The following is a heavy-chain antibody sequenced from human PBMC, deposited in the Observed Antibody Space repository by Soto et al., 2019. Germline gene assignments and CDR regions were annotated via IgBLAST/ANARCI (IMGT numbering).Heavy chain of an antibody. V-gene: IGHV1-69*13. D-gene: IGHD5-18*01. CDR2: IIPIFGTA. Sequence: SVKVSCKASGGTFSSYAISGVRQAPGQGLEWMGGIIPIFGTANYAQKFQGRVTITADESTSTAYMELSSLRSEDTAVYYCARSGGTAMVLNWFDPWGQGTLVTVS. CDR3: ARSGGTAMVLNWFDP. CDR1: GGTFSSYA. J-gene: IGHJ5*02.